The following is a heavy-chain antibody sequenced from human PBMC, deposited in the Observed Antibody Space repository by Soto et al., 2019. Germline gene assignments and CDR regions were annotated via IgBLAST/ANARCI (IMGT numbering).Heavy chain of an antibody. CDR1: GYTFTSYG. CDR2: ISAYNGNT. CDR3: PHARGRSAFTFDA. Sequence: VQLVQSGAEVKKPGASVKVSCKASGYTFTSYGISWVRQAPGQGLEWMGWISAYNGNTNYTQKLQGRVTMTTDTSTSTANMELMSLTSDDTAVYYCPHARGRSAFTFDAWGQGTLGTVSS. V-gene: IGHV1-18*01. D-gene: IGHD3-3*02. J-gene: IGHJ4*02.